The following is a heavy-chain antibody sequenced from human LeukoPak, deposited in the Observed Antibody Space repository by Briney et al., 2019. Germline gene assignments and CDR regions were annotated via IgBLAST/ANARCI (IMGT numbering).Heavy chain of an antibody. J-gene: IGHJ6*02. Sequence: SETLSLTCTVSGGSISSYYWSWIRQPPGEGLEWIGYIYYSGSTNYNPSLKSRVTISVDTSKNQFSLRLSSVTAADTAVYYCARASIAVAADSTYYHYHGMDGLGQGTTVTVSS. CDR2: IYYSGST. CDR3: ARASIAVAADSTYYHYHGMDG. V-gene: IGHV4-59*01. D-gene: IGHD6-19*01. CDR1: GGSISSYY.